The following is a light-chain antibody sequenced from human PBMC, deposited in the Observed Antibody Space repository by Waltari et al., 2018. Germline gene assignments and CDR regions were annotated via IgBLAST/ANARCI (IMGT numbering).Light chain of an antibody. CDR2: EAS. CDR1: ESVSSW. V-gene: IGKV1-5*03. CDR3: QEYSGYSSWA. Sequence: DVQMTQSPSTLSASVGDRVTITCRASESVSSWLAWYQQKPGKAPKLLIYEASNLGSGVPSRFSGSGSGTEFTLTISSLQPDDFASYYCQEYSGYSSWAFGQGTKVEIK. J-gene: IGKJ1*01.